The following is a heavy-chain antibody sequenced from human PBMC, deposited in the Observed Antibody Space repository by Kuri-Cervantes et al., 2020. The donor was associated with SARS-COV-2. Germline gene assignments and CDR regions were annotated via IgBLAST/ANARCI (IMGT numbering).Heavy chain of an antibody. V-gene: IGHV1-18*01. D-gene: IGHD1-26*01. CDR3: ARVGATYFYGMNV. Sequence: ASVKVSCKASGYTFNTYGISWVRQAPGQGLEWMGWSSTYNGYTNYEQKFQGRVTMTTDTSTSTAYMKLRSLRSDDTAVYYCARVGATYFYGMNVWGQGTTVTVSS. CDR1: GYTFNTYG. CDR2: SSTYNGYT. J-gene: IGHJ6*02.